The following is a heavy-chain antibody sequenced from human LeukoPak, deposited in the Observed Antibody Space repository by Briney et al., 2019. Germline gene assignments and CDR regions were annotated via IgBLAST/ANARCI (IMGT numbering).Heavy chain of an antibody. CDR1: GFTFSSYS. V-gene: IGHV3-21*01. CDR2: ISSSSSYI. CDR3: ARGLIYSSSWFDY. D-gene: IGHD6-13*01. Sequence: GGSLRLSCAASGFTFSSYSMNWVRQAPGKGLEWVSSISSSSSYIYYADSVKGRFTISRDNAKNSLYLQMNSLRAEDTAVYYCARGLIYSSSWFDYWGQRTLVTVSS. J-gene: IGHJ4*02.